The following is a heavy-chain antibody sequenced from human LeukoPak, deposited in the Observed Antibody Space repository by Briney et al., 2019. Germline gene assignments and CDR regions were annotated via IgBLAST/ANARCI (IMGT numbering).Heavy chain of an antibody. V-gene: IGHV3-49*03. CDR1: GLTVSNNY. CDR2: IRSSGTT. J-gene: IGHJ5*02. Sequence: GGSLRLSCAASGLTVSNNYMSWFRQAPGKGLQWIGFIRSSGTTQYAASVKGRFTISRDDSKSIAYLQMNSLKTEDTAVYYCTRDRFYVWFDPWGQGTLVTVSS. D-gene: IGHD3-16*01. CDR3: TRDRFYVWFDP.